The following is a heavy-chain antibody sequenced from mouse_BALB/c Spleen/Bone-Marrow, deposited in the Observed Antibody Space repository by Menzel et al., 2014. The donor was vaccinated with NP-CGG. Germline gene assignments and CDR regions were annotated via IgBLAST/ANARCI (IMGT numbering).Heavy chain of an antibody. V-gene: IGHV1-69*02. CDR2: IEPSDSYT. Sequence: VQLQQSGGEVVKPGASVKVSCKASGYTFTNYWMQWVKQRPGQGLEWIGEIEPSDSYTNYNQDFKGKATLTVDKSSSTAYMQLSSLTSEDSAVYYCARGRTTVVSDYWGQGTSLTVSS. J-gene: IGHJ2*02. CDR1: GYTFTNYW. D-gene: IGHD1-1*01. CDR3: ARGRTTVVSDY.